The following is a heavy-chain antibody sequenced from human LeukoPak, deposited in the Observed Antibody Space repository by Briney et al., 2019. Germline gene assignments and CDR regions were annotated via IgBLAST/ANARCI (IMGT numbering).Heavy chain of an antibody. CDR3: ARDRSSYAKGHYDY. V-gene: IGHV4-39*07. J-gene: IGHJ4*01. CDR2: TYSSGSA. Sequence: PSETLSLTCTVSGGSISSNNYYWAWIRQPPGKGLEWIGSTYSSGSASYNPSLKSRVGIVLDTSKNQFSLKVTSVTAADTAVYYCARDRSSYAKGHYDYWGQGTLVTVSS. D-gene: IGHD6-6*01. CDR1: GGSISSNNYY.